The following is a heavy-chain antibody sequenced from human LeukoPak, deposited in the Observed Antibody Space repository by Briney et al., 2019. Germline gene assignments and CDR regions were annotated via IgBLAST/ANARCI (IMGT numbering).Heavy chain of an antibody. Sequence: PGGTLRLSCVDSGFTFSSFWMSWVRQAPGKGLEFVANIDQDGSVRNYVDSVKGRFIISRDNAKNSLYLQMDSLRAEDTAVYFCARDPGSSSFDYWGLGTPVTVSS. J-gene: IGHJ4*02. D-gene: IGHD6-13*01. V-gene: IGHV3-7*01. CDR3: ARDPGSSSFDY. CDR1: GFTFSSFW. CDR2: IDQDGSVR.